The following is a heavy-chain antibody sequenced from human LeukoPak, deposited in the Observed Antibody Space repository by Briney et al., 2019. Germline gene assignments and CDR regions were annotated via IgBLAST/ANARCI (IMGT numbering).Heavy chain of an antibody. CDR1: GFSFSSSW. J-gene: IGHJ4*02. V-gene: IGHV3-74*01. D-gene: IGHD3-3*01. Sequence: GGSLRLSCAASGFSFSSSWMHWVRQVPGKGLEWVSRINDDETSTTYAESVKGRFTISRDNAKNTLFLQMHSLTAEDTAVYYCAKPFGFLEWLYGGYFDSWGQGTLVTVSS. CDR2: INDDETST. CDR3: AKPFGFLEWLYGGYFDS.